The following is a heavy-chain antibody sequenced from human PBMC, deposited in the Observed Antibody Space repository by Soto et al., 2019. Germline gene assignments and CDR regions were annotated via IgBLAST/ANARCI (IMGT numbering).Heavy chain of an antibody. V-gene: IGHV3-48*01. CDR3: ARDSVANSFQH. CDR1: GFTFSSYS. J-gene: IGHJ1*01. Sequence: PWGSLRLSCAASGFTFSSYSMNWVRQAPGKGLEWVSYISSSSSTIYYADSVKGRFTISRDNAKNSLYLQMNSLRAEDTAVYYCARDSVANSFQHWGQGTLVPVSS. D-gene: IGHD3-10*01. CDR2: ISSSSSTI.